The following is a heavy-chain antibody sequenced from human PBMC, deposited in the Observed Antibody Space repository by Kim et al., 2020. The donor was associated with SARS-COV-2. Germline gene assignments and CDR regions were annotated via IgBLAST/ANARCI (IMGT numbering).Heavy chain of an antibody. Sequence: SLRLSCAASGFTFSSYAMHWVRQAPGKGLEWVAVISYDGSNKYYADSVKGRFTISRDNSKNTLYLQMNSLRAEDTAVYYCARDLKIAVAAKWHYYYGMDVWGQGTTVTVSS. CDR3: ARDLKIAVAAKWHYYYGMDV. V-gene: IGHV3-30*04. J-gene: IGHJ6*02. CDR1: GFTFSSYA. CDR2: ISYDGSNK. D-gene: IGHD6-19*01.